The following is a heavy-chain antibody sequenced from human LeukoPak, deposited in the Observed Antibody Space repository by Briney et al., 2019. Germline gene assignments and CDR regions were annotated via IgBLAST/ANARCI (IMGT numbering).Heavy chain of an antibody. CDR2: IFYSGST. CDR3: ARYYIEGRCFDY. D-gene: IGHD3-10*01. Sequence: SETLSLTCTVSGGSISTSSYYWGWVRQPPGKGLEWIGNIFYSGSTYYSPSLKSRVTISLDTSRNQFSLKLNSVTAADTAMYYCARYYIEGRCFDYWGQGTLVTVSS. CDR1: GGSISTSSYY. J-gene: IGHJ4*02. V-gene: IGHV4-39*07.